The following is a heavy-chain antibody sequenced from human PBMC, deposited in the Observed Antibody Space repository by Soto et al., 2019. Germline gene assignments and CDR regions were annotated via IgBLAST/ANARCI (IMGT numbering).Heavy chain of an antibody. Sequence: EVQLVESGGGLVQPGGSLRLSCVASKFTFSNYWMTWVRQAPGKGLEWVANIKEDGSEKYYVDSVKGRFTISRDNAKNSLYLQMNSLRAEDTAVYYCARVYFKYDYWVQGTLVTVSS. V-gene: IGHV3-7*01. CDR3: ARVYFKYDY. CDR2: IKEDGSEK. CDR1: KFTFSNYW. J-gene: IGHJ4*02. D-gene: IGHD3-10*01.